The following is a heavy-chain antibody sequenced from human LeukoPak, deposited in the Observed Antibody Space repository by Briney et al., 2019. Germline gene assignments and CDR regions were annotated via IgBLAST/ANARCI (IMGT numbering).Heavy chain of an antibody. J-gene: IGHJ4*02. CDR3: TPDVITFGGVIVTYDY. V-gene: IGHV3-15*01. CDR1: GFTFSNAW. CDR2: IKSKTDGRTT. D-gene: IGHD3-16*02. Sequence: GGSLRLSCAASGFTFSNAWMSWVRQAPGKGLEWVGRIKSKTDGRTTDYAAPVKGRFTISRDDSKNTLYLQMNILKTEDTAVYYCTPDVITFGGVIVTYDYWGQGTLVTVSS.